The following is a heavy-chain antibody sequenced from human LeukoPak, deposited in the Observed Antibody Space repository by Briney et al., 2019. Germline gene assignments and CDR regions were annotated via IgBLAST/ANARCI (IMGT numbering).Heavy chain of an antibody. CDR2: IYSGGSP. D-gene: IGHD6-13*01. CDR1: GFTFSSYA. J-gene: IGHJ4*02. CDR3: AKVPPSRGAADDY. V-gene: IGHV3-23*03. Sequence: GGSLRLSCAASGFTFSSYAMSWVRQAPGKGLEWVSVIYSGGSPFYADSVKGRFTISRDNSKNTLYLQMNSLRAEDTAVYYCAKVPPSRGAADDYWGQGTLVTVSS.